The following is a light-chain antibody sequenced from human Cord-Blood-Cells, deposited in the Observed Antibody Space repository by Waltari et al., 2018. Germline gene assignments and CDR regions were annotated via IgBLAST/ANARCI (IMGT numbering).Light chain of an antibody. CDR2: DVS. J-gene: IGLJ3*02. CDR1: SSDVGGYNY. CDR3: ISYTSSSTLV. Sequence: QSALTQPASVSGSPGQSITISCTATSSDVGGYNYVSWYQQHPGKAPKLMIYDVSNRPSGVTNRFSGSKSCNTASLTISWLQAEDEADYYCISYTSSSTLVFGGGTRLTVL. V-gene: IGLV2-14*03.